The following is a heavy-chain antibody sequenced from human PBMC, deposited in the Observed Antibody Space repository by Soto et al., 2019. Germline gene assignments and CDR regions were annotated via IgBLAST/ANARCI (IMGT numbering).Heavy chain of an antibody. CDR3: ARVWGIETAFDM. J-gene: IGHJ3*02. V-gene: IGHV3-53*01. CDR1: GITVSSNY. CDR2: IYSGGTT. Sequence: EVQLVESGGGLIQPGGSLRLSCAVSGITVSSNYMSWVRQAPGKGLEWVSIIYSGGTTYYADSVKGRFTVSRDNSKNTLYLQMNSLRAEDTAVYYCARVWGIETAFDMWGQGTMVTVSS. D-gene: IGHD7-27*01.